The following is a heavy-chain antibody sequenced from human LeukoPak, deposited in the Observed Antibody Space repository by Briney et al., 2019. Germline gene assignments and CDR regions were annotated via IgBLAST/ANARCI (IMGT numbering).Heavy chain of an antibody. Sequence: GGSLRLSCAASGFTFSSYAMHWVRQAPGEGLEWVAVISYDGSNKYYADSVKGRFTISRDNSKNTLYLQMNSLRAEDTAVYYCARDRQLDYYYYGMDVWGKGTTVTVSS. J-gene: IGHJ6*04. CDR1: GFTFSSYA. V-gene: IGHV3-30*04. D-gene: IGHD1-1*01. CDR3: ARDRQLDYYYYGMDV. CDR2: ISYDGSNK.